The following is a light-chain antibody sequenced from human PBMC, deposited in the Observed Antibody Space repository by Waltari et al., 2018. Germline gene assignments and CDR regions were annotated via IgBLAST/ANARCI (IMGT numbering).Light chain of an antibody. V-gene: IGLV1-47*01. J-gene: IGLJ2*01. Sequence: QSVLTQPPSTSGTPGQRVTISRSGSHSNSPSNSLYWYQQFPGMAPKLLICKNNQRPSGVPDRFSGSKSGTSASLAISALRSEDEADYYCAAWDDSLSAVPFGGGTKVTVL. CDR2: KNN. CDR3: AAWDDSLSAVP. CDR1: HSNSPSNS.